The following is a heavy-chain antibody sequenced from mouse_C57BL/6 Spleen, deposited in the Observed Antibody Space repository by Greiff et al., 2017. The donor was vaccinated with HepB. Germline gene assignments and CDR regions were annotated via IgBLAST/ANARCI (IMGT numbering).Heavy chain of an antibody. V-gene: IGHV1-22*01. CDR2: INPNNGGT. D-gene: IGHD4-1*01. CDR1: GYTFTDYN. Sequence: VQLKQSGPELVKPGASVKMSCKASGYTFTDYNMHWVKQSHGKSLEWIGYINPNNGGTSYNQKFKGKATLTVNKSSSTAYMELRSLTSEDSAVYYCARMELGLFDYWGQGTTLTVSS. CDR3: ARMELGLFDY. J-gene: IGHJ2*01.